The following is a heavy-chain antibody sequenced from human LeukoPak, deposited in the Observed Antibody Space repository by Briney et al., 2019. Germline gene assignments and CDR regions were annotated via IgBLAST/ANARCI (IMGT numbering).Heavy chain of an antibody. D-gene: IGHD4-17*01. CDR1: GYTFTSYD. CDR2: MNPNSGNT. CDR3: ARLPEFTVTTGPYYYYGMDV. Sequence: ASVKVSCKASGYTFTSYDINWVRQATGQGLEWMGWMNPNSGNTGYAQKFQGRVTITADESTSTAYMELSSLRSEDTAVYYCARLPEFTVTTGPYYYYGMDVWGQGTTVTVSS. J-gene: IGHJ6*02. V-gene: IGHV1-8*01.